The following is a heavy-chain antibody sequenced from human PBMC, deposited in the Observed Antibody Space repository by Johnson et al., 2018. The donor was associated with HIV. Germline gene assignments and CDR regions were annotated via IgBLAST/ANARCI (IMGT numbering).Heavy chain of an antibody. CDR2: IKSKTDGGTT. CDR3: TTDLPGGRWLQNRACAFDI. Sequence: MLLVESGGGLVKPGGSLRLSCAASGFTFSNAWMSWVRQAPGKGLEWVGRIKSKTDGGTTDYAAPVKGRFTISRDDSKNTLYLQMNSLKTEDTAVSYCTTDLPGGRWLQNRACAFDIWGQGTMVTVSS. V-gene: IGHV3-15*01. CDR1: GFTFSNAW. D-gene: IGHD5-24*01. J-gene: IGHJ3*02.